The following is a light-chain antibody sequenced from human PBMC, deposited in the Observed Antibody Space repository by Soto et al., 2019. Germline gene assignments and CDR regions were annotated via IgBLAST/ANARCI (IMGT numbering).Light chain of an antibody. CDR1: QGVXSN. CDR3: KQYKEWPPFT. V-gene: IGKV3-15*01. CDR2: DQS. Sequence: IVMTQSPATLSVSPGERATLSCMASQGVXSNFDWDERKPGQAPRILTXDQSTRATGIPARFIGSGSGTEFTLTISSLQSEDFAVYYCKQYKEWPPFTFGQGTKVDIK. J-gene: IGKJ1*01.